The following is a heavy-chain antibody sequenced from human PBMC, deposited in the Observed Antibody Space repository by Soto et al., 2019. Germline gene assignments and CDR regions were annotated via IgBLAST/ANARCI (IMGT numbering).Heavy chain of an antibody. Sequence: GASVKVSCKASGYTFTSYYMHWVRQAPGQGLEWMGIINPSGGSTSYAQKFQGRVTMTRDTSTSTVYMELSSLRSEDTAVYYCARDSVVVTAIPFWYFDLWGRGTLVTVSS. D-gene: IGHD2-21*02. CDR3: ARDSVVVTAIPFWYFDL. CDR2: INPSGGST. V-gene: IGHV1-46*01. CDR1: GYTFTSYY. J-gene: IGHJ2*01.